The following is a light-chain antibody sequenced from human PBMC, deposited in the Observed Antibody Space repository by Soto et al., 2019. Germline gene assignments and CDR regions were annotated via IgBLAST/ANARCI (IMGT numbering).Light chain of an antibody. CDR1: QSISFW. V-gene: IGKV1-5*03. Sequence: DIQMTQSPSTLSASVGDRVTITCRASQSISFWLAWYQQKPGKAPKLLIHKASTLESGVPSRFSGSGSGPESTPTISSLQPDDFATYYCQQYNNYGVTSGQGTKLEIK. J-gene: IGKJ2*01. CDR3: QQYNNYGVT. CDR2: KAS.